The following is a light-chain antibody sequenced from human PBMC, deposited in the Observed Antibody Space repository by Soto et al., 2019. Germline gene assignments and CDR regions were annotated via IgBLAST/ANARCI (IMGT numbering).Light chain of an antibody. Sequence: EIVMTQSPATLSLSPGERVTLSCRASQSVSSKLAWYQQKPGQPPRLLIYGASIRATDIPARFSGSGSGTEFTLTISRLQSEDFAIFYCQQYSNWPYTFGQGTKLEIK. J-gene: IGKJ2*01. CDR3: QQYSNWPYT. CDR2: GAS. CDR1: QSVSSK. V-gene: IGKV3-15*01.